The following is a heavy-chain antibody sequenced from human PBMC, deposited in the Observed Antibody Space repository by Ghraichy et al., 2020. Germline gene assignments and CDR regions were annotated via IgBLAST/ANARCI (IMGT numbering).Heavy chain of an antibody. D-gene: IGHD6-25*01. CDR3: ARAARWLHP. J-gene: IGHJ5*02. Sequence: GESLNISCVASGFTFSDFYMSWLRQAPGKGLEWISYTSNSGDTIYYADSVRGRFTVSRDNAKKSLYLQMNNLRVEDTAIYYCARAARWLHPWGQGTLVTVSS. CDR2: TSNSGDTI. CDR1: GFTFSDFY. V-gene: IGHV3-11*01.